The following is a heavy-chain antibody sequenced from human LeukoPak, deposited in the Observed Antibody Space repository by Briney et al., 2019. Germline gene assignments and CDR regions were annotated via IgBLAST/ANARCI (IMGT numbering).Heavy chain of an antibody. CDR2: IITASGIA. V-gene: IGHV1-69*04. D-gene: IGHD3-9*01. Sequence: SVKVSCKASGGTFSSYAISWVRQAPGQGLEWMGRIITASGIANYAQKFQGRVTITADESTSTAYMELSSLRSEDTAVYYCARSPSLPYDILTGYYAWGVLWFDPWGQGTLVSVST. J-gene: IGHJ5*02. CDR1: GGTFSSYA. CDR3: ARSPSLPYDILTGYYAWGVLWFDP.